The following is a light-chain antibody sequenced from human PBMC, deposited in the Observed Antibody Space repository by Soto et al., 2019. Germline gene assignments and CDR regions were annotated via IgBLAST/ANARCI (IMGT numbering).Light chain of an antibody. CDR3: QQYNNWPKT. CDR1: QSVIIN. CDR2: GAS. J-gene: IGKJ1*01. V-gene: IGKV3-15*01. Sequence: EIVMTQSPATLSVSPGERATLSCRASQSVIINLGWYQQKPGQAPRLLIYGASTRATGIPARFSGSGSGTEFTLTISSLQSEDFAVYYCQQYNNWPKTFGQGTKVEIK.